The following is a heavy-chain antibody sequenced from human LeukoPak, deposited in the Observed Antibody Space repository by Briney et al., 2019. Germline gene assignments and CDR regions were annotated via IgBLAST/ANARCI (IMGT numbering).Heavy chain of an antibody. V-gene: IGHV4-39*01. D-gene: IGHD3-10*01. CDR3: ARPAESYYYGSGSSVDAFDI. Sequence: SETLSLTCTVSGGSISSSSYYWGWIRQPPGKGLEWIGSIYYSGSTYYNPSLKSRVTISVDTSKNQFSLKLSSVTAADTAVYYCARPAESYYYGSGSSVDAFDIWGQGTMVTVSS. CDR2: IYYSGST. CDR1: GGSISSSSYY. J-gene: IGHJ3*02.